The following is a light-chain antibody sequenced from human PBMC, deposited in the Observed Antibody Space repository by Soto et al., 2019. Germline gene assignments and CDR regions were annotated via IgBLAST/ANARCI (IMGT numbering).Light chain of an antibody. CDR1: SSEVGGYNY. Sequence: QSLLTQPASVSGSPGQSITISCTGTSSEVGGYNYVSWYQQRPGKAPKLMIYDVSNRPSEVSNRFSGSKSGNTASRTISGLQAEDEADYYCSSYTSSSTPVFGTGTKVTVL. CDR3: SSYTSSSTPV. V-gene: IGLV2-14*01. J-gene: IGLJ1*01. CDR2: DVS.